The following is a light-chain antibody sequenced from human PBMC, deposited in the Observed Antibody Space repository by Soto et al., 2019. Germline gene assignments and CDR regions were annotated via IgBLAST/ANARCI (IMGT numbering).Light chain of an antibody. Sequence: QTVVTQEPSFSVSPGGTVTLTCGLTSGSVSTTYYPSWYQQTPRQAPRTLIYSTNIRSSGVPDRYSDSILGNKTALTITGAQADDESDYHCMLYMGGGLVVFGGGTKLTVL. J-gene: IGLJ2*01. CDR3: MLYMGGGLVV. V-gene: IGLV8-61*01. CDR2: STN. CDR1: SGSVSTTYY.